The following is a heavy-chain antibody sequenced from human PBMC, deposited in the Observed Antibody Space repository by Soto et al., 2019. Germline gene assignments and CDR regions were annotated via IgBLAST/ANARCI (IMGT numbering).Heavy chain of an antibody. CDR2: IYYSGST. D-gene: IGHD2-21*02. V-gene: IGHV4-59*01. CDR3: ARLYCGGDCYSRPDAFDI. CDR1: GCSIISYY. Sequence: SETLSLTCPVSGCSIISYYWSWIRQPPGKGLEWIGYIYYSGSTNYNPSLKSRVTISVDTSKNQFSLKLSSVTAADTAVYYCARLYCGGDCYSRPDAFDIWGQGTMVT. J-gene: IGHJ3*02.